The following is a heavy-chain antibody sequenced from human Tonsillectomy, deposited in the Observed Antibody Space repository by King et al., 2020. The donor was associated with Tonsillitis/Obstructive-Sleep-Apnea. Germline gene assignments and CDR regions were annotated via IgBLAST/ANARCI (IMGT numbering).Heavy chain of an antibody. CDR1: GFTFSSYA. Sequence: VQLVESGGGLVQPGGSLRLSCAASGFTFSSYAMSWVRQAPGKGLEWVSGISGIGGSTYYADSVKGRFTISSDNSKNTLYLQMSSLRAEDTAVYYCAKDLSSWYWSYFDYWGQGTLVTVSS. V-gene: IGHV3-23*04. CDR2: ISGIGGST. D-gene: IGHD6-13*01. J-gene: IGHJ4*02. CDR3: AKDLSSWYWSYFDY.